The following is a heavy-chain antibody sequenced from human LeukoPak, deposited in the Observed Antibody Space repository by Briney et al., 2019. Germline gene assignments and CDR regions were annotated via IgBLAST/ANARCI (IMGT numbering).Heavy chain of an antibody. J-gene: IGHJ4*02. CDR1: GFTFSSYA. D-gene: IGHD3-22*01. CDR3: ARDRRSSGYYYY. V-gene: IGHV3-23*01. Sequence: QTGGSLRLSCAASGFTFSSYAMSWVRQAPGKGLEWVSAISGSGGSTYYADSVKGRFTISRDNAKNSLYLQMNSLRAEDTAVYYCARDRRSSGYYYYWGQGTLVTVSS. CDR2: ISGSGGST.